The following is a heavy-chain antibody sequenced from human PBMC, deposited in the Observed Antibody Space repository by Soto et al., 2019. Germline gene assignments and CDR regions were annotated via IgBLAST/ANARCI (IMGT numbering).Heavy chain of an antibody. Sequence: QITLKESGPTLVKPTQTLTLTCTFSGFSLSTSGVGVGWIRQSPGKALEWLAVSYWDDDKRYSPSLKSRLSITKDTSKNQVVLTMTNMDPVDTATYYCAHKGPEDWPLDYWGQGTLVTVSS. V-gene: IGHV2-5*02. CDR2: SYWDDDK. J-gene: IGHJ4*02. D-gene: IGHD3-9*01. CDR3: AHKGPEDWPLDY. CDR1: GFSLSTSGVG.